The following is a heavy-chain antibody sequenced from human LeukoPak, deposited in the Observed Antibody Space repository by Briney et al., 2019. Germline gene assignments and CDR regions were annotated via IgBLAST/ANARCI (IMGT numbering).Heavy chain of an antibody. J-gene: IGHJ4*02. CDR1: GYSFTNYW. Sequence: GASLKISCKGSGYSFTNYWIGWVRQLPGKGLEWMGIIYPSDSDTRYSPSFQGQVTISVDKSISTAYLQWSSLKASDTAMYYCARRRSGSYIDYWGQGTLVTVSS. V-gene: IGHV5-51*01. CDR2: IYPSDSDT. D-gene: IGHD1-26*01. CDR3: ARRRSGSYIDY.